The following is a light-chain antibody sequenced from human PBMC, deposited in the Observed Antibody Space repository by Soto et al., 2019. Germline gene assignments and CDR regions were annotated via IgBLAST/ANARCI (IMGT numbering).Light chain of an antibody. V-gene: IGKV3-20*01. CDR1: QSVSNRY. CDR2: RVS. Sequence: EVVLTQSTGTLSLSPGEGATLSCRSSQSVSNRYFAWYQQKPGQAPRLLIYRVSSRATGIPDRFSGSGSGTDFTLTISRLEPEDFAVYYCQQYGNVPLTFGGGTKVDIK. CDR3: QQYGNVPLT. J-gene: IGKJ4*01.